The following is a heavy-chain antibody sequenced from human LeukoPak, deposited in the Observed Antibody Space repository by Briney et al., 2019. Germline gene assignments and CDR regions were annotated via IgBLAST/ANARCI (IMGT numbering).Heavy chain of an antibody. J-gene: IGHJ5*02. CDR1: GFTFSNAW. D-gene: IGHD1-14*01. V-gene: IGHV3-30*18. CDR2: ISYDGSNK. CDR3: AKGSTGFRFDP. Sequence: GGSLRLSCAASGFTFSNAWMSWVRQAPGKGLEWVAVISYDGSNKYYADSVKGRFTISRDNSKNTLYLQMNSLRAEDTAVYYCAKGSTGFRFDPWGQGTLVTVSS.